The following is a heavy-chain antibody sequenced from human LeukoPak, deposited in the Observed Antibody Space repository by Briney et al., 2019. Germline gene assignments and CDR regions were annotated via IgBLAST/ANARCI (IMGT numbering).Heavy chain of an antibody. CDR3: SLRRRGRFDP. D-gene: IGHD3-9*01. V-gene: IGHV4-34*01. Sequence: PSETLSVTCAVYGGSFSGYYWSWIRQPPGKGLEWIGEINHSGSTNYNPSLKSRVTISVDTSKNQFSLKLSSVTAADTAVYYCSLRRRGRFDPWGQGTLVTVSS. CDR2: INHSGST. J-gene: IGHJ5*02. CDR1: GGSFSGYY.